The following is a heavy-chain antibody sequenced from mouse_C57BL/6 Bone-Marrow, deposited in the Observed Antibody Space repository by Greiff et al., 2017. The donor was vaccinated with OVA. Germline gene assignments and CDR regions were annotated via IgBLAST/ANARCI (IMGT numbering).Heavy chain of an antibody. Sequence: QVHVKQSGPELVKPGASVKISCKASGYAFSSSWMNWVKQRPGKGLEWIGRIYPGDGDTNYNGKFKGKATLTADKSSSTAYMQLSSLTSEDSAVYFCAPSITTVEGYAMDYWGQGTSVTVSS. CDR1: GYAFSSSW. D-gene: IGHD1-1*01. V-gene: IGHV1-82*01. J-gene: IGHJ4*01. CDR3: APSITTVEGYAMDY. CDR2: IYPGDGDT.